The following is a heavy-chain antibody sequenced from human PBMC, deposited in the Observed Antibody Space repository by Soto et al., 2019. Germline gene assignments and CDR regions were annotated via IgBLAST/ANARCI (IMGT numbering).Heavy chain of an antibody. J-gene: IGHJ4*02. D-gene: IGHD3-10*01. CDR3: ARRWGEGRVDY. Sequence: QVQLQESGPGLVKPSGTLSLTCAVSGGSISSSNWWSWVRQPPGKGLEWIGEIYHSGNTNYNPSLKSRVTMAVDKSRNQFTLKLSSVTAADTAVYYCARRWGEGRVDYWSQGTLVTVSS. CDR1: GGSISSSNW. CDR2: IYHSGNT. V-gene: IGHV4-4*02.